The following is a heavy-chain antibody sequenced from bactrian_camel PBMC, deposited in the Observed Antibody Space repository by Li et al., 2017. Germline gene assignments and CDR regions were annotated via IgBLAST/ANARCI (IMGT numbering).Heavy chain of an antibody. D-gene: IGHD2*01. J-gene: IGHJ4*01. V-gene: IGHV3S40*01. CDR3: ATDDPRLIACGSSCRPY. Sequence: DVQLVESGGDSVQAGGSLRLSCAASGFTFRNYDMIWVRQAQGKGLEWVSGIYSGGVVTSYSDSVKGRFTISRDNAKNTLTLQMNSLKTEDTGVYYCATDDPRLIACGSSCRPYWGQGTQVTVS. CDR2: IYSGGVVT. CDR1: GFTFRNYD.